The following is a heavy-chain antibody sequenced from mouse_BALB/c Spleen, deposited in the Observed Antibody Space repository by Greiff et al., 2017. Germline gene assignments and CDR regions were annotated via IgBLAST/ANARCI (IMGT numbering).Heavy chain of an antibody. CDR2: IWGGGST. Sequence: VKVVESGPGLVAPSQSLSITCTVSGFSLSRYSVHWVRQPPGKGLEWLGMIWGGGSTDYNSALKSRLSISKDNSKSQVFLKMNSLQTDDTAMYYCARGYYGSSSYYFDYWGQGTTLTVSS. V-gene: IGHV2-6-4*01. J-gene: IGHJ2*01. CDR3: ARGYYGSSSYYFDY. D-gene: IGHD1-1*01. CDR1: GFSLSRYS.